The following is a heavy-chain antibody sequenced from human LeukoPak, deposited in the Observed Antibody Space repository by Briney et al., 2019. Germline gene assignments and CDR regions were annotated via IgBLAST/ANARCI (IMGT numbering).Heavy chain of an antibody. CDR1: GFTFSSNS. CDR3: ARDRHVPGLYYYYMDV. CDR2: ISSSSSYI. J-gene: IGHJ6*03. D-gene: IGHD6-6*01. V-gene: IGHV3-21*01. Sequence: GGSLRLSCPASGFTFSSNSMNWVRQAPGKGLEWAPSISSSSSYIYYADSVKGRFTISRDNAKNSLYLQMNSLRAEDTAVYFCARDRHVPGLYYYYMDVWGKGTTVTVSS.